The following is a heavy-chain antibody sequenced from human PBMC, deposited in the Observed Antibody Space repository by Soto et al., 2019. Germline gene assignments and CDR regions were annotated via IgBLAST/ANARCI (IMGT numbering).Heavy chain of an antibody. CDR2: INAGNGNT. CDR3: ASPIYYDSSGSKFGPPYGMDV. Sequence: RASVKVSCKASGYTFTSYAMHWVRQAPGQRLEWMGWINAGNGNTKYSQKFQGRVTITRDTSASTAYMELSSLRSEDTAVYYCASPIYYDSSGSKFGPPYGMDVWGQGTTVTVSS. CDR1: GYTFTSYA. J-gene: IGHJ6*02. V-gene: IGHV1-3*01. D-gene: IGHD3-22*01.